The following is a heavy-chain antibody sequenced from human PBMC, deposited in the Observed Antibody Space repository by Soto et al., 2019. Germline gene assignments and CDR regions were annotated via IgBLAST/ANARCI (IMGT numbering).Heavy chain of an antibody. D-gene: IGHD5-18*01. CDR3: ARDNSYEVFPGLSEGLLQGFWLQLHQLWFHRGAAGP. Sequence: VKVSCKASGYTFTSYGISWVRQAPGQGLEWMGWISAYNGNTKYAQKLQGRVSMTTDTSTSTAYMELGSLRSDDTAVYYCARDNSYEVFPGLSEGLLQGFWLQLHQLWFHRGAAGPW. CDR1: GYTFTSYG. J-gene: IGHJ5*02. CDR2: ISAYNGNT. V-gene: IGHV1-18*01.